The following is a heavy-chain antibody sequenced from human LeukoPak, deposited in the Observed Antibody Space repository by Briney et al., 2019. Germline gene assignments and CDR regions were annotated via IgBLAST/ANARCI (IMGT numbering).Heavy chain of an antibody. CDR3: AVLAATDSNDY. J-gene: IGHJ4*02. CDR2: IKQDGSDQ. CDR1: GFTFSTYA. Sequence: GGSLRLSCAASGFTFSTYAMHWVRQAPGKGLEWVANIKQDGSDQYYVDSVKGRFTISRENAKNSLYLQMNSLRAEDTAVYYCAVLAATDSNDYWGQGTLVTVSS. V-gene: IGHV3-7*01. D-gene: IGHD6-13*01.